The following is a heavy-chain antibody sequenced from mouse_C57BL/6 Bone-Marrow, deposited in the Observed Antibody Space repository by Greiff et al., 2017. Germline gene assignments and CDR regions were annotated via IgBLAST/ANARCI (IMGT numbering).Heavy chain of an antibody. CDR3: ARSYDYYEDYYAMDY. Sequence: QVQLQQPGAELVMPGASVKLSCKASGYTFTSYWMHWVTQRPGQGLEWIGQIDPSDSYTNYNQKFKGKSTLTVDKSSSTAYMQLSSLTAEDSAVYYCARSYDYYEDYYAMDYWGKGTSVTVSS. V-gene: IGHV1-69*01. D-gene: IGHD2-4*01. CDR1: GYTFTSYW. CDR2: IDPSDSYT. J-gene: IGHJ4*01.